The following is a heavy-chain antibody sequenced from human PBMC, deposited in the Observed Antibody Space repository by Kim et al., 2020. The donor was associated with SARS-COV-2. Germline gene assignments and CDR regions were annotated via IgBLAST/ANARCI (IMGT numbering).Heavy chain of an antibody. J-gene: IGHJ4*02. D-gene: IGHD5-18*01. CDR2: IYYSGST. V-gene: IGHV4-39*01. CDR3: ASTVQLWFLHSS. Sequence: SETLSLTCTVSGGSISSSSYYWGWIRQPPGKGLEWIGSIYYSGSTYYNPSLKSRVTISVDTSKNQFSLKLSSVTAADTAVYYCASTVQLWFLHSSWGQGTLVTVSS. CDR1: GGSISSSSYY.